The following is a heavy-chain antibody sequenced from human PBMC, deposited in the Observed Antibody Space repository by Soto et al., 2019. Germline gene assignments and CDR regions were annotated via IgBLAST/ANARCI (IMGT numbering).Heavy chain of an antibody. Sequence: GESLKISCKGSGYSFAGNWITWVRQKPGKGLEWMGRIDPSDSQTYYSPSFRGHVTISVTKSITTVFLQWSSLRASDTAMYYCARQIYDSDTGPNFQYYFDSWGQGTPVTVSS. J-gene: IGHJ4*02. CDR2: IDPSDSQT. CDR3: ARQIYDSDTGPNFQYYFDS. D-gene: IGHD3-22*01. CDR1: GYSFAGNW. V-gene: IGHV5-10-1*01.